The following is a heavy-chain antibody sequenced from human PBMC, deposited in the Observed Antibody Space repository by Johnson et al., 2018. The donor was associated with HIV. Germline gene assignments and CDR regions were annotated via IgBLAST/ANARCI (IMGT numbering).Heavy chain of an antibody. V-gene: IGHV3-64*01. Sequence: VQVVESGGGLVQPGRSLRLSCAASGFTFDDYAMHWVRQAPGKGLEYVSAISSNGGSTYYANSVKGRFTISRDNSKNTLYLQMGSLGAEDMAVYYCARAGYESILGAFDIWGQGTMVTVSS. CDR3: ARAGYESILGAFDI. CDR2: ISSNGGST. CDR1: GFTFDDYA. J-gene: IGHJ3*02. D-gene: IGHD3-22*01.